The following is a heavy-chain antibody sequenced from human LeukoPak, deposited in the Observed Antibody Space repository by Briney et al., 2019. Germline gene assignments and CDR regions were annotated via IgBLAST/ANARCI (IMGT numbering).Heavy chain of an antibody. Sequence: ASVKVSCKASGYTFTSYGISWVRQAPGQGLKWMGWISAYNGDTKYAQKFQGRVTMTTDTSTSTAYMELRSLRSDDTAVYYCARDPSNTSGWYIFFDYWGQGTLVTVSS. CDR1: GYTFTSYG. D-gene: IGHD6-19*01. CDR3: ARDPSNTSGWYIFFDY. CDR2: ISAYNGDT. J-gene: IGHJ4*02. V-gene: IGHV1-18*01.